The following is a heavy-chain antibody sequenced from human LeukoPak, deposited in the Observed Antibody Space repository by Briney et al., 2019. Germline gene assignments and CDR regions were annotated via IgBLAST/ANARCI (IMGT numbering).Heavy chain of an antibody. V-gene: IGHV1-8*01. D-gene: IGHD6-13*01. Sequence: ASVKVSCKASGYTFTSYDINWVRQATGQGLEWMGWMNPNSANTGYAQKFQGRVTMTRNTSISTAYMELSSPRSEDTAVYYCARGPPESSNSDYWGQGTLVTISS. CDR3: ARGPPESSNSDY. J-gene: IGHJ4*02. CDR2: MNPNSANT. CDR1: GYTFTSYD.